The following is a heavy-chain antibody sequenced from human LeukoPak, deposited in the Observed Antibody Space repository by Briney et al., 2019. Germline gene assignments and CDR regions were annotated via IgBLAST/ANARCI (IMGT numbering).Heavy chain of an antibody. V-gene: IGHV4-39*01. Sequence: KPSETLSLTCTISGGSISSSSYYWGWIRQPPGKGLEWIGSLYYSGSTYYNPSLKSRVTISVDTSKLSLKLTSVTAADTAVYYCARLRRSGSDYGGQGTLVTVSS. CDR2: LYYSGST. CDR1: GGSISSSSYY. CDR3: ARLRRSGSDY. J-gene: IGHJ4*02. D-gene: IGHD2-15*01.